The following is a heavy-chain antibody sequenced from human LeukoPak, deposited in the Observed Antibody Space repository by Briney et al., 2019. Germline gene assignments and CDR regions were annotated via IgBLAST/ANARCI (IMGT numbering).Heavy chain of an antibody. J-gene: IGHJ3*02. CDR2: ISGSGGST. V-gene: IGHV3-23*01. CDR1: GFTFSSYA. D-gene: IGHD3-22*01. CDR3: AEVIAPTYYYDSSGYGDAFDI. Sequence: GGSLRLSCAASGFTFSSYAMSWVRQAPGKGLEWVSAISGSGGSTYYADSVKGRFTISRDNSKNTLYLQMNSLRAEDTAVYYCAEVIAPTYYYDSSGYGDAFDIWGQGTMVTVSS.